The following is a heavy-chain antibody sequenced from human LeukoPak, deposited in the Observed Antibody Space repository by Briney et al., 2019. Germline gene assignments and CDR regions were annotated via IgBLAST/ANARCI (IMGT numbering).Heavy chain of an antibody. Sequence: ASVKVSCKASGGTFINYVLNWIRQAPGQGPEWMGGIIPTFGIANYVQKFQGRVTITADESTSTAYMELSSLRSEDTAVYYCARGPVVKFDSSGYYYYFDYWGQGTLVTVSS. D-gene: IGHD3-22*01. CDR1: GGTFINYV. CDR3: ARGPVVKFDSSGYYYYFDY. J-gene: IGHJ4*02. V-gene: IGHV1-69*13. CDR2: IIPTFGIA.